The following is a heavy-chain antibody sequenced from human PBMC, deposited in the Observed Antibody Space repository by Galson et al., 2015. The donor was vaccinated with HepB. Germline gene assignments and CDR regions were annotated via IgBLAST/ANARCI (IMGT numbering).Heavy chain of an antibody. V-gene: IGHV3-30*03. CDR3: AIITTERPGLGGSTDAFDM. Sequence: SLRLSCAASGFTFTNYGMHWVRQAPGKGLEWVAVISYDGTNKYCGDSVKGRFTISRDNSKNTLYLQMNSLRAEDTAVYYCAIITTERPGLGGSTDAFDMWGQGTMVTVSS. CDR2: ISYDGTNK. D-gene: IGHD3-16*01. CDR1: GFTFTNYG. J-gene: IGHJ3*02.